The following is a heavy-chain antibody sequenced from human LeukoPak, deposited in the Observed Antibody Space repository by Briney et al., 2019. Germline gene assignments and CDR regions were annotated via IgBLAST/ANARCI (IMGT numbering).Heavy chain of an antibody. CDR3: ARDDYGDYGPIFDY. V-gene: IGHV3-23*01. CDR1: GFTLTTYA. J-gene: IGHJ4*02. CDR2: IRGSGDTT. D-gene: IGHD4-17*01. Sequence: GGSLRLSCAASGFTLTTYAMSWVRQAPGKGLEWVSGIRGSGDTTDYADSVKGRFFISRDNSKNTLYLQMNSLRAEDTAIYYCARDDYGDYGPIFDYWGQGTLVTVSS.